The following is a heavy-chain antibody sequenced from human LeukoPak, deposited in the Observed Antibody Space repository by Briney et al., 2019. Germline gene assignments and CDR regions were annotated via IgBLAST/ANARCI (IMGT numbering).Heavy chain of an antibody. Sequence: GGSLRLSCAASGFTFNNYVMTWVRQAPGKGLEWVSSISASAAMTYYADSVRGRFTVSRDNSNNTLYLQMSSLTAADTAVYYCAKDRSIGTYYTFDHWGQGTLVTVSS. CDR1: GFTFNNYV. D-gene: IGHD1-26*01. CDR3: AKDRSIGTYYTFDH. V-gene: IGHV3-23*01. J-gene: IGHJ4*02. CDR2: ISASAAMT.